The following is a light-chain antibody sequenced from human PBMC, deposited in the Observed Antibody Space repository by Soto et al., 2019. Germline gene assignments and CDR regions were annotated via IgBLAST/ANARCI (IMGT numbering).Light chain of an antibody. Sequence: QSVLTQSPSASASLGASVTVTCTLSSGHSSNAVAWHQQQPEKGPRYLMRLNSDGSHSKGDGIPDRFTVSSSGADRYLTISSLQSEDEADYYCQTWGTGIVVFGGGTKLTVL. CDR1: SGHSSNA. J-gene: IGLJ3*02. CDR3: QTWGTGIVV. V-gene: IGLV4-69*01. CDR2: LNSDGSH.